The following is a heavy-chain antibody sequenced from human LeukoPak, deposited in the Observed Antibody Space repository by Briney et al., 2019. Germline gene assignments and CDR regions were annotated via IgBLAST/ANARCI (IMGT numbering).Heavy chain of an antibody. CDR2: IYSGGTT. Sequence: PGGSLRLSCAASGFTVSSNHMSWVRQAPGKGLEWVSLIYSGGTTYYADSVKGRFTISRDNSKNTLYLQMNSLRAEDTAVYYCARVSYDSSGYGVFAYWGQGTLVTVSS. CDR3: ARVSYDSSGYGVFAY. D-gene: IGHD3-22*01. CDR1: GFTVSSNH. J-gene: IGHJ4*02. V-gene: IGHV3-53*01.